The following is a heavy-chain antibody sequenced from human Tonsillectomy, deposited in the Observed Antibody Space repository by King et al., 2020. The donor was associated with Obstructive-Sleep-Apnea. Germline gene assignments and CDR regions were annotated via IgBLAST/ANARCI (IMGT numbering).Heavy chain of an antibody. CDR1: GFTVSSTY. D-gene: IGHD5-18*01. V-gene: IGHV3-66*01. CDR2: LYSGGAT. Sequence: VQLVESGGGLVQPGGSLRLSCAVSGFTVSSTYMSWVRQAPGKGLEWVSTLYSGGATDYADSVKGRLTISRDTSKNTLYLQMNSLRAEDTAVYFCARGLGYSYGYSFDYWGQGTLVTISS. CDR3: ARGLGYSYGYSFDY. J-gene: IGHJ4*02.